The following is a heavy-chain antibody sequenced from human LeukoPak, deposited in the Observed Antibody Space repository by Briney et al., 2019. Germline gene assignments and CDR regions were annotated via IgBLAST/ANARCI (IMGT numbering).Heavy chain of an antibody. CDR2: INPSGGST. Sequence: ASVKVSCKASGYTFTSYYMHWVRQAPGQGLEWMGIINPSGGSTSYAQKFQGRVTMTRDTSTSIVYMELSSLRAEDTAVYYCARDVGSAYCGGDCSINWFDPWGQGTLVTVSS. V-gene: IGHV1-46*01. J-gene: IGHJ5*02. CDR3: ARDVGSAYCGGDCSINWFDP. CDR1: GYTFTSYY. D-gene: IGHD2-21*02.